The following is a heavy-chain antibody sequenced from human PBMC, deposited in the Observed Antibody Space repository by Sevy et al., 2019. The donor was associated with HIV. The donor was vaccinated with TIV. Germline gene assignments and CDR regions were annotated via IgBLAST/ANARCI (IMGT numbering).Heavy chain of an antibody. CDR1: GFTFSTYA. J-gene: IGHJ3*01. V-gene: IGHV3-23*01. CDR3: AKDIVVVVGEAFDV. CDR2: ISGSYANT. Sequence: GGSLRLSCTASGFTFSTYAMNWVRQAPGKGLEWVSAISGSYANTFYADSVKGRFTISRDNSKNTLYLQMNSLRAEDTAEYYCAKDIVVVVGEAFDVWGQGTRVTVSS. D-gene: IGHD2-15*01.